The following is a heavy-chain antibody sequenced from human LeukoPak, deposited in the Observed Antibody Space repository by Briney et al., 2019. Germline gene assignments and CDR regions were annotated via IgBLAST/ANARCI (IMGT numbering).Heavy chain of an antibody. D-gene: IGHD3-22*01. CDR1: GGSFSDYL. CDR3: AKELNTMIVVVTPLGY. CDR2: ISHSGNT. V-gene: IGHV4-34*01. Sequence: PSETLSLTCAVYGGSFSDYLWNWIRQPPGKGLEWIGEISHSGNTNYNPSLKSRVTMSVDTSKNQFSLNLNTVTAADTAVYYCAKELNTMIVVVTPLGYWGQGTLVTVSS. J-gene: IGHJ4*02.